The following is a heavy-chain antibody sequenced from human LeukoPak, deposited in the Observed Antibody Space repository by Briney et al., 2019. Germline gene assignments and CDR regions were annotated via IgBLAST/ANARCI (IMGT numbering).Heavy chain of an antibody. D-gene: IGHD3-22*01. J-gene: IGHJ4*02. CDR3: ARSEGYYYDSSGYLYYFDY. CDR2: IYYSGST. CDR1: GGSISSYY. Sequence: SETLSLTCTVSGGSISSYYWSWIRQPPGKGLEWIGYIYYSGSTNYNPSLKSRVTISVDTSKNQFSLKLSSVTAADTAVYYCARSEGYYYDSSGYLYYFDYWGQGTLVTVSS. V-gene: IGHV4-59*08.